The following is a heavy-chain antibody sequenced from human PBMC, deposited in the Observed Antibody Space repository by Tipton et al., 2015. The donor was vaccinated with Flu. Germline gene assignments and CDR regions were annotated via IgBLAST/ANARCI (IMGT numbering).Heavy chain of an antibody. J-gene: IGHJ4*02. CDR3: ARGGEYGDYYFDY. D-gene: IGHD4-17*01. CDR1: GGTFSSYA. V-gene: IGHV1-69*05. Sequence: QLVQSGAEVKKPGSSVKVSCKASGGTFSSYAISWVRQAPGQGLEWMGGLVPIFGTANYAQQFQGRVTITTDESTITAYMELSILRSEDTALYYLARGGEYGDYYFDYWGQGTLVTVSS. CDR2: LVPIFGTA.